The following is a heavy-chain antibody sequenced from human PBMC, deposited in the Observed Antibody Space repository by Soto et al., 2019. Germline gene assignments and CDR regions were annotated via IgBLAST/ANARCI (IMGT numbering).Heavy chain of an antibody. CDR3: ASPAASGLF. J-gene: IGHJ4*02. CDR1: RGTFITYA. D-gene: IGHD6-13*01. Sequence: EXSAEVSCKGSRGTFITYAFNWVRQAPGQGLEWMGAITPIFGTANYAQKFQDRVSISADESTSTVYMELNSLRYDDTAVYYCASPAASGLFWGQGSLVTVSS. CDR2: ITPIFGTA. V-gene: IGHV1-69*13.